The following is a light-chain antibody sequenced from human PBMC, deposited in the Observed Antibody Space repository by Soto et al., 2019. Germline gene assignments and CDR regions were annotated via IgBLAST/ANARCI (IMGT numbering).Light chain of an antibody. CDR1: QTINIY. J-gene: IGKJ4*01. CDR3: QQRSNWPHT. CDR2: DAS. Sequence: EIVLTQSPATLSLSPGERATLSCRASQTINIYLAWYQQKPGQAPRLLIYDASNRATGIPARFSGSGSGTDFTLTISNLEPEDFAVYYCQQRSNWPHTFGGGTKVDI. V-gene: IGKV3-11*01.